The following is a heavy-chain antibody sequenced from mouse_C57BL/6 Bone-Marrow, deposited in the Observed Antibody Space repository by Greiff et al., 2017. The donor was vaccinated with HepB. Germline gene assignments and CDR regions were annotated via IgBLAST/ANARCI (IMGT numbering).Heavy chain of an antibody. J-gene: IGHJ1*03. V-gene: IGHV5-17*01. D-gene: IGHD4-1*01. CDR1: GFTFSDYG. CDR2: ISSGSSTI. CDR3: ARETGTRYFDV. Sequence: EVKVVESGGGLVKPGGSLKLSCAASGFTFSDYGMHWVRQAPEKGLEWVAYISSGSSTIYYADTVKGRFTISRDNAKNTLFLQMTSLRYEDTAMYYCARETGTRYFDVWGTGTTVTVSS.